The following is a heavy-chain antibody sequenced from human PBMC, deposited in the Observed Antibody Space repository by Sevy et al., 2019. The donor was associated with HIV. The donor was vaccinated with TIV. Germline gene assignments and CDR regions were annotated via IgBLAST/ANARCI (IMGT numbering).Heavy chain of an antibody. D-gene: IGHD3-22*01. Sequence: GESLKISCKASGYRFTSYWIAWVRQMPGKGLEWMGIIYPDDSDIRYSPSLQGQVTISVDKSNSNAYLQWSSLKASDTAMYFCARRGYDSTGYPQYYFDNWGQGTLVTVSS. CDR3: ARRGYDSTGYPQYYFDN. V-gene: IGHV5-51*01. CDR1: GYRFTSYW. J-gene: IGHJ4*02. CDR2: IYPDDSDI.